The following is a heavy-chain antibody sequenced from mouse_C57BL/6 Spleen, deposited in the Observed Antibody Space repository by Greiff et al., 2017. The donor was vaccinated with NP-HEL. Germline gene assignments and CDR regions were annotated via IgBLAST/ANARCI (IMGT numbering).Heavy chain of an antibody. CDR3: AREGYGTLDY. J-gene: IGHJ2*01. CDR1: GYTFTSYW. V-gene: IGHV1-69*01. Sequence: QVQLQQSGAELVMPGASVKLSCKASGYTFTSYWMHWVKQRPGQGLEWIGEIDPSDSYTNYNQKFKGKSTLTVDKSSSTAYMQLSSLTYGDSAVYYSAREGYGTLDYWGQGTTLTVSS. CDR2: IDPSDSYT. D-gene: IGHD2-2*01.